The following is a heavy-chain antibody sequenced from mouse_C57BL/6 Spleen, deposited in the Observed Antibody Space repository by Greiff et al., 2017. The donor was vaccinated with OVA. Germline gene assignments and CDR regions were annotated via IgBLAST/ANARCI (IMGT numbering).Heavy chain of an antibody. V-gene: IGHV1-80*01. CDR3: ARWYYGSSYPDAMDY. CDR2: IYPGDGDT. D-gene: IGHD1-1*01. CDR1: GYAFSSYW. Sequence: QVQLQQSGAELVKPGASVKISCKASGYAFSSYWMNWVKQRPGKGLEWIGQIYPGDGDTNYNGKFKGKATLTADKSSSTAYMQLSSLTSEDSAVYFCARWYYGSSYPDAMDYWGQGTSGTVSS. J-gene: IGHJ4*01.